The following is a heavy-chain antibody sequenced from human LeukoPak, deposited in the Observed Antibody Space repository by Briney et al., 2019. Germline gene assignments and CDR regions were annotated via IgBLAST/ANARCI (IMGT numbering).Heavy chain of an antibody. D-gene: IGHD1-7*01. CDR2: IYYSGST. CDR3: ARGRGLELPPWQNPYVDY. Sequence: SETLSLTCTVSGGSISSSSYYWGWIRQPPGKGLEWIGSIYYSGSTYYNPSLKSRVTISVDTSKNQFSLKLSSVTAADTAVYYCARGRGLELPPWQNPYVDYWGQGTLVTVSS. J-gene: IGHJ4*02. CDR1: GGSISSSSYY. V-gene: IGHV4-39*07.